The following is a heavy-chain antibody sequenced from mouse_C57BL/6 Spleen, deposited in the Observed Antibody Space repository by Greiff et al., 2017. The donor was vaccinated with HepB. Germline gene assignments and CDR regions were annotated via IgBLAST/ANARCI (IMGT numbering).Heavy chain of an antibody. CDR3: ARQYGNYWYFDV. CDR1: GFSLTSYG. V-gene: IGHV2-6-1*01. D-gene: IGHD2-10*02. J-gene: IGHJ1*03. CDR2: IWSDGST. Sequence: QVQLKESGPGLVAPSQSLSITCTVSGFSLTSYGVHWVRQPPGKGLEWLVVIWSDGSTTYNSALKSRLSINKDNSKSKDFLKMNSLQTEDTAMYYCARQYGNYWYFDVWGTGTTVTVSS.